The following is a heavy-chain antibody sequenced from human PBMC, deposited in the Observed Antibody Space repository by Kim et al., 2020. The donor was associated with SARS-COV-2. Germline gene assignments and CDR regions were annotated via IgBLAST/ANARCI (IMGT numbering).Heavy chain of an antibody. CDR2: IIPIFGTA. V-gene: IGHV1-69*13. CDR1: GGTFSSYA. Sequence: SVKVSCKASGGTFSSYAISWVRQAPGQGLEWMGGIIPIFGTANYAQKFQGRVTITADESTSTAYMELSSLRSEDTAVYYCAREPEPPIAVAGTGAGWFDPWGQGTLVTVSS. D-gene: IGHD6-19*01. J-gene: IGHJ5*02. CDR3: AREPEPPIAVAGTGAGWFDP.